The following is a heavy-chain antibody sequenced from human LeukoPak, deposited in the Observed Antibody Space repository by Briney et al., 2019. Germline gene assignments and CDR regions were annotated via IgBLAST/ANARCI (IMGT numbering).Heavy chain of an antibody. CDR3: ARGIRYSYGYHFDY. CDR2: ISSSSSSYI. V-gene: IGHV3-21*01. CDR1: GFTFSSYS. J-gene: IGHJ4*02. Sequence: GGPLRLSCAASGFTFSSYSMNWVRQAPGKGLEWVSSISSSSSSYIYYADSVKGRFTISRDNAKNSLYLQMNSLRAGDTAVYYCARGIRYSYGYHFDYWGQGTLVTVSS. D-gene: IGHD5-18*01.